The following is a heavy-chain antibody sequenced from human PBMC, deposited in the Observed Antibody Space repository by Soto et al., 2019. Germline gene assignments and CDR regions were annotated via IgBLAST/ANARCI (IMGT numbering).Heavy chain of an antibody. J-gene: IGHJ4*02. CDR2: VNPNDGDT. D-gene: IGHD4-17*01. CDR1: GYIFTDFF. V-gene: IGHV1-2*02. Sequence: QVQLVQSGAEVKKPGASVKVSCKTSGYIFTDFFVHWIRQAPGQGLEWLGWVNPNDGDTEYAQNFLGRAFLTRNTSTSTVYRERTRLTSNDTAVYYCARVPAPGRPVTTYYWGQGSLV. CDR3: ARVPAPGRPVTTYY.